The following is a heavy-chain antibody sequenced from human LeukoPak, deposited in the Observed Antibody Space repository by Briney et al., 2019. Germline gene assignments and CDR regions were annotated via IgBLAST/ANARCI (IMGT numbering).Heavy chain of an antibody. V-gene: IGHV4-38-2*02. CDR1: GYSISSGYY. D-gene: IGHD1-1*01. Sequence: SETLSLTCTVSGYSISSGYYWGWIRQPPGKGLEWIGSIYHSGSTYYNPSLKSRVTISVDTSKNQFSLKLSSVTAADTAVYYCARMRYSYDAFDIWGQGTMVTVSS. CDR2: IYHSGST. CDR3: ARMRYSYDAFDI. J-gene: IGHJ3*02.